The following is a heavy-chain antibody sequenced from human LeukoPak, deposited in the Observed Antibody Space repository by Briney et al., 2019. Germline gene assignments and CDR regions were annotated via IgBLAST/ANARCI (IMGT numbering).Heavy chain of an antibody. V-gene: IGHV3-15*01. J-gene: IGHJ4*02. CDR1: GFTFSTYA. Sequence: GGSLRLSCAASGFTFSTYAMSWVRQAPGKGLEWVGRIKSKTDGGTTDYAAPVKGRFTISRDDSKNTLYLQMNSLKTEDTAVYYCTTEVLWFGEYLDYWGQGTLVTVSS. D-gene: IGHD3-10*01. CDR3: TTEVLWFGEYLDY. CDR2: IKSKTDGGTT.